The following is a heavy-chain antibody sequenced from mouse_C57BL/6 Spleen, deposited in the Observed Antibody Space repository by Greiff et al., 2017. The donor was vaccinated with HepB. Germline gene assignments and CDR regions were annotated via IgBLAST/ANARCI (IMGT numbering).Heavy chain of an antibody. D-gene: IGHD2-5*01. J-gene: IGHJ4*01. CDR3: ARGGVYSNYVVTDYAIDY. CDR1: GYTFTDYN. V-gene: IGHV1-18*01. CDR2: INPNNGGT. Sequence: EVQLQQSGPELVKPGASVKIPCKASGYTFTDYNMDWVKQSHGQSLEWIGDINPNNGGTIYNQKFKGKATLTVDKASSTAYMELRSLTSEDTAVYYCARGGVYSNYVVTDYAIDYWGQGTSVTVSS.